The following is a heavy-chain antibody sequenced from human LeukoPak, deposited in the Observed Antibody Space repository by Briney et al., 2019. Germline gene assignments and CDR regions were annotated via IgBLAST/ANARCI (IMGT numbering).Heavy chain of an antibody. CDR2: ISGSGGST. V-gene: IGHV3-23*01. D-gene: IGHD1-26*01. CDR1: GFTFSSYA. J-gene: IGHJ3*02. Sequence: PGGSLRLSCAASGFTFSSYAMSWVRQAPGKGLEWVSAISGSGGSTYYADSVKGRFTISRDNSKNTLYLQMNSLRAEDTAVYYCAIARREGWELLQDAFDIWGQGTMVTVSS. CDR3: AIARREGWELLQDAFDI.